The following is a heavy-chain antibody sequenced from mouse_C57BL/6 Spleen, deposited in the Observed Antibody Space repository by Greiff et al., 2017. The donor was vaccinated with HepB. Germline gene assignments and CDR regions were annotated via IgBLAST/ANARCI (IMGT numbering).Heavy chain of an antibody. V-gene: IGHV1-52*01. Sequence: QVQLQQPGAELVRPGSSVKLSCKASGYTFTSYWMHWVKQRPIQGLEWIGNIDPSDSETHYNQKFKDKATLTVDKSSSTAYMQLSSLTSEDSAVYDCARGDDYGSYAMDYWGQGTSVTVSS. J-gene: IGHJ4*01. D-gene: IGHD2-4*01. CDR3: ARGDDYGSYAMDY. CDR1: GYTFTSYW. CDR2: IDPSDSET.